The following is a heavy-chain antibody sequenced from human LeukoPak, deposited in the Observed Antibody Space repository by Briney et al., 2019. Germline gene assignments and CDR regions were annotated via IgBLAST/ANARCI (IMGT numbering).Heavy chain of an antibody. CDR1: GFTFSSYG. CDR2: ISYDGSNK. J-gene: IGHJ5*02. CDR3: AKGFDP. Sequence: PGGSLRLSCAASGFTFSSYGMHWVRQAPGKGLEWVAVISYDGSNKYYADSVKGRFTISRDNSKNTLYLQMNSRRAEDTAVYYCAKGFDPWGQGTLVTVSS. V-gene: IGHV3-30*18.